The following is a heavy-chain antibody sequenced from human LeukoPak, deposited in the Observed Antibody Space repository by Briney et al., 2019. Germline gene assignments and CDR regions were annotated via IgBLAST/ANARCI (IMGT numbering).Heavy chain of an antibody. CDR1: GYTFTSYY. Sequence: ASVKVSCKASGYTFTSYYMHWVRQAPGQGLEWMGIINPSGGSTSCAQKFQGRVTMTRDTSTSTVYMELSSLRSEDTAVYYCAMVAATMYYFDYWGQGTLVTVSS. J-gene: IGHJ4*02. V-gene: IGHV1-46*01. CDR3: AMVAATMYYFDY. CDR2: INPSGGST. D-gene: IGHD2-15*01.